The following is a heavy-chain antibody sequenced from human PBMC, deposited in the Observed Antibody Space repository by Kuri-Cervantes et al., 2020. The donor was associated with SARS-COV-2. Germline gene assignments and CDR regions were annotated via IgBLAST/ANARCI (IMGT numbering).Heavy chain of an antibody. V-gene: IGHV4-61*09. CDR1: GGSISSGSYY. CDR2: IYTSGST. CDR3: ARDTVMITFGGVIVYPDY. Sequence: SETLSLTCTVSGGSISSGSYYWSWIRQPAGKGLEWIGHIYTSGSTNYNPSLKSRVTMSVDTSKNQFSLKLSSVTAADTAVYYCARDTVMITFGGVIVYPDYWGQGTLVTVSS. D-gene: IGHD3-16*02. J-gene: IGHJ4*02.